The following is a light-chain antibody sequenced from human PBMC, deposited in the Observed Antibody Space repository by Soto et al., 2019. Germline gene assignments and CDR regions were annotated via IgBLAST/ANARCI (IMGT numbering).Light chain of an antibody. CDR2: GAY. V-gene: IGKV3-20*01. Sequence: EIVLTQSPRTLSLSPGERATLSCRASQSIAGGYLAWYQHRPGQAPRLLISGAYRRAAGIPDRFSGSGSGTDFTLTISRLQPEVFAVYYCHQYVASPRTFGQGTKVEFK. CDR1: QSIAGGY. CDR3: HQYVASPRT. J-gene: IGKJ1*01.